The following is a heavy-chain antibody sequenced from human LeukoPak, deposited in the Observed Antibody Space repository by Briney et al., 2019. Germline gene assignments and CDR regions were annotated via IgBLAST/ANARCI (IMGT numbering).Heavy chain of an antibody. CDR1: GFTFDDYA. Sequence: GGSLRLSCAASGFTFDDYAMHWVRQAPGKGLEWVSGISWNSGSIGYADSVKGRFTISRDNAKNSLYLQMNSLRAEDTALYYCAKASGILLPYYLDYWGQGTLVTVSS. V-gene: IGHV3-9*01. CDR2: ISWNSGSI. CDR3: AKASGILLPYYLDY. D-gene: IGHD2-15*01. J-gene: IGHJ4*02.